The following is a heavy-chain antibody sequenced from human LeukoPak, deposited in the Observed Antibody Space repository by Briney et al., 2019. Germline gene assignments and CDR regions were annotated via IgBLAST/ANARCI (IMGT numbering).Heavy chain of an antibody. J-gene: IGHJ4*02. CDR2: INHSGST. Sequence: SETLSLTCAVYGGSFSGYYWSWIRQPPGKGLEWIGEINHSGSTNYNPSLKSRVTISVDTSKNQFSLKLSSVTAADTAVYYCASEEIWFGESYFDYWGQGTLVTVSS. CDR1: GGSFSGYY. CDR3: ASEEIWFGESYFDY. D-gene: IGHD3-10*01. V-gene: IGHV4-34*01.